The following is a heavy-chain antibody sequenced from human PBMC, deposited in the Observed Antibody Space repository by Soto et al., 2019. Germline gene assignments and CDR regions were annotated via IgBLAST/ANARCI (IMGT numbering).Heavy chain of an antibody. V-gene: IGHV1-18*01. Sequence: QVQLVQSGAEVKKPGASVKVSCKASGYTFTSYGISWVRQAPGQGLEWMGWISAYNGNTNYAQKLQGRVTMTTETPTSTAYMELRSLRSDDTAVYYCARDPPRYEYSGYDGDYWGQGTLVTVSS. CDR1: GYTFTSYG. J-gene: IGHJ4*02. CDR3: ARDPPRYEYSGYDGDY. CDR2: ISAYNGNT. D-gene: IGHD5-12*01.